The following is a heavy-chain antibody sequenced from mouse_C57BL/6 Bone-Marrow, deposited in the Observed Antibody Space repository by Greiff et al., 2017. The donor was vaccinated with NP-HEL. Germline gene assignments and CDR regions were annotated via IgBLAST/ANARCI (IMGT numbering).Heavy chain of an antibody. CDR1: GYTFTDHT. D-gene: IGHD2-4*01. CDR3: AREGELRPWFAY. CDR2: IYPRDGST. Sequence: QVQLQQSAAELVKPGASVKISCKVSGYTFTDHTIHWMKQRSEQGLDWIGYIYPRDGSTMYNEKFKGKATLTEDESSSTAYMQLNSLSSEDDAVYFCAREGELRPWFAYWGQGTLVTVSA. V-gene: IGHV1-78*01. J-gene: IGHJ3*01.